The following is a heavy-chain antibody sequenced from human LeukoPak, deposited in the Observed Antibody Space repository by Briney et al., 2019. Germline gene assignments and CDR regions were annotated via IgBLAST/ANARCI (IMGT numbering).Heavy chain of an antibody. V-gene: IGHV4-4*07. D-gene: IGHD3-22*01. CDR2: VYRSGST. CDR1: GGSISTYY. Sequence: SETLSPTCTVSGGSISTYYWSWIRQPAGKGLEWIGRVYRSGSTNYNPPLKSRVTMSIDTSKNQFSLKLSSVTAADAAVYYCARVRNYDSSGYYPDHWGQGTLVTVSS. J-gene: IGHJ4*02. CDR3: ARVRNYDSSGYYPDH.